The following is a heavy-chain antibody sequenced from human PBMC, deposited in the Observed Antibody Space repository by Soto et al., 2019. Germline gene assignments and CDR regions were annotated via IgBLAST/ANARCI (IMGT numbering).Heavy chain of an antibody. D-gene: IGHD3-10*01. V-gene: IGHV3-21*03. CDR3: ARGYYGSGSPYNWFDP. CDR2: ISSSSSFI. CDR1: GFTFSTYS. J-gene: IGHJ5*02. Sequence: LRLSCAASGFTFSTYSMNWVRQAPGRGLEWVSSISSSSSFIYYSTSLKTRLTISKDTSKNQVVLTMTNMDPVDTATYYCARGYYGSGSPYNWFDPWGQGTLVTVSS.